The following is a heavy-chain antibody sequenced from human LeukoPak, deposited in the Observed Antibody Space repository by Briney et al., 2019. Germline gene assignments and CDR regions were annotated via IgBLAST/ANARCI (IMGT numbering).Heavy chain of an antibody. CDR3: ARGAGIVGSTTPFDY. J-gene: IGHJ4*02. CDR1: GFTFSNYW. D-gene: IGHD1-26*01. Sequence: PGGSLRLSCAAPGFTFSNYWMHWVRQTLGKGLVWVSRINTDGTTTYADSVKGRFTISRDNAKNTLYLQMDSLRADDTAVYYCARGAGIVGSTTPFDYWGQGALVTVSS. CDR2: INTDGTT. V-gene: IGHV3-74*03.